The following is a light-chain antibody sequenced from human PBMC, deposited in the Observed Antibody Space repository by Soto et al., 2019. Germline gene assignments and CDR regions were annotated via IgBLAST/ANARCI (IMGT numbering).Light chain of an antibody. J-gene: IGKJ1*01. Sequence: DIQMTQSPSAMSASVGDRVTITCRATQDISNYLAWFQQKPGKVPQRLIYTASTLQGGVPSRFSGSGSGTEFTLTISSLQPEDFATYYCLQHKTCPWTFGPGTKVEVK. CDR3: LQHKTCPWT. CDR1: QDISNY. V-gene: IGKV1-17*03. CDR2: TAS.